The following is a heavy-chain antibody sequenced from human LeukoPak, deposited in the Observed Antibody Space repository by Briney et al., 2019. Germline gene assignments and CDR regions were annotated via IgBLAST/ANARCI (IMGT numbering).Heavy chain of an antibody. V-gene: IGHV4-59*01. J-gene: IGHJ6*03. CDR3: ARGRVSSSTWYSTYYYYFYMDV. D-gene: IGHD1-1*01. CDR1: DDSITMYY. CDR2: VDHTGST. Sequence: SETLSLTCSVSDDSITMYYWTWIRQPPGKGLEWTGYVDHTGSTNFNPSLNGRVSISRDTTKNLFSLRLRSVTAADTAVYFCARGRVSSSTWYSTYYYYFYMDVWGKGTTVTVSS.